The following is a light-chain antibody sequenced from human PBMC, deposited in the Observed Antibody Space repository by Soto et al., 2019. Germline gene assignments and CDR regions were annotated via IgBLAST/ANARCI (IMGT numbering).Light chain of an antibody. CDR3: SSYTSSSTWV. V-gene: IGLV2-14*01. Sequence: QSALTQPASVSGSPGQSITISCTGTSSDVGGYNYVSWYQQHPGKAPKLMIYDVSKRPSGVAHRFSGSKSGTTSSLTISGLPAEDADDYYCSSYTSSSTWVFGGGTKLTVL. J-gene: IGLJ3*02. CDR1: SSDVGGYNY. CDR2: DVS.